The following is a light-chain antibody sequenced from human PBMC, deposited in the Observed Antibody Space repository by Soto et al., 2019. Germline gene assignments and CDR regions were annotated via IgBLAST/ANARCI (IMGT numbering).Light chain of an antibody. CDR1: TSNIGSGFD. CDR3: QSYDRSLSGSV. Sequence: QSVLTQPPSMSGAPGQRVTISCTGSTSNIGSGFDVHWYQQLPGTAPKLLIYRNNNRPSGVPDRISGSKSGTSASLAITGLQAEDEAVYYCQSYDRSLSGSVFGGGTKLTVL. CDR2: RNN. V-gene: IGLV1-40*01. J-gene: IGLJ3*02.